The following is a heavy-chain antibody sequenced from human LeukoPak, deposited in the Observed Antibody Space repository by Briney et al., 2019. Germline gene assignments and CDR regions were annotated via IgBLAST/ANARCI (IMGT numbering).Heavy chain of an antibody. D-gene: IGHD4-17*01. CDR2: IYPGDSDT. Sequence: GESLKISCKGSGYSFTSYWIGWVRQMPGKGLEWMRIIYPGDSDTRYSPSFQGQVTISADKSISTAYLQWSSLKASDTAMYYCATTSPGPDYGDYDYFDYWGQGTLVTVSS. J-gene: IGHJ4*02. CDR1: GYSFTSYW. V-gene: IGHV5-51*01. CDR3: ATTSPGPDYGDYDYFDY.